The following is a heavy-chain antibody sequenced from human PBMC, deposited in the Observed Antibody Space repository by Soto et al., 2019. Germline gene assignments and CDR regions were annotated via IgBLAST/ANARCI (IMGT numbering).Heavy chain of an antibody. D-gene: IGHD2-15*01. V-gene: IGHV1-69*06. CDR3: ARGPIVVVVAATPLLYYYGMDV. CDR2: IIPIFGTA. J-gene: IGHJ6*02. Sequence: QVQLVQSGAEVKKPGSSVKVSCKASGGTFSSYAISWVRQAPGQGLEWMGGIIPIFGTANYAQKFQGRVTITADKSTSTDYMELSSLRSEDTAVYYCARGPIVVVVAATPLLYYYGMDVWGQGTTVTVSS. CDR1: GGTFSSYA.